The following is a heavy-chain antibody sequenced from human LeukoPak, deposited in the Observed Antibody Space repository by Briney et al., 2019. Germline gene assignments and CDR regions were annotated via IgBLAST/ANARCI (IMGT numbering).Heavy chain of an antibody. J-gene: IGHJ4*02. V-gene: IGHV1-2*06. CDR2: INPNSGGT. Sequence: GASVKVSCKASGYTFTGYYMHWVRQAPGQGLEWMGRINPNSGGTNYAQKFQGRVTMTRDTSISTAYMELSMLRSDDPAVSYCAREGYYYDSSGYTIEIDYWGQGALVTVSS. D-gene: IGHD3-22*01. CDR3: AREGYYYDSSGYTIEIDY. CDR1: GYTFTGYY.